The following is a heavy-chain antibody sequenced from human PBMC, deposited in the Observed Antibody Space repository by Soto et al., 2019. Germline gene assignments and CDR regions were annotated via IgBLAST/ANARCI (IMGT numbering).Heavy chain of an antibody. V-gene: IGHV4-39*01. CDR3: AIHPSDFWFDP. D-gene: IGHD2-21*02. CDR1: GGSISSSSYF. Sequence: QLQLQESGPGLVKPSETLSLTCSVSGGSISSSSYFWGWIRQPPGKGLEWIGSIYYSGSTYYNPSLKSRFNVSVDTSKNQFSLKLSSVPAADTAVYYCAIHPSDFWFDPWGQGTLVTVSS. J-gene: IGHJ5*02. CDR2: IYYSGST.